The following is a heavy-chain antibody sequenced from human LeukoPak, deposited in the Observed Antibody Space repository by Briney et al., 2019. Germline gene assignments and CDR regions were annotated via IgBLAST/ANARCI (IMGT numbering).Heavy chain of an antibody. CDR3: ARLSHPGGSTWYSDY. CDR2: IYYSGNT. V-gene: IGHV4-59*08. CDR1: VGSINSYY. D-gene: IGHD6-13*01. J-gene: IGHJ4*02. Sequence: PSETLSLTCTVSVGSINSYYWTWIRQPPGKGLEWIGYIYYSGNTNYNPSLKSRVTISVDTSKNQFSLKLNSVTAADTAVYYCARLSHPGGSTWYSDYWGQGTLVTVSS.